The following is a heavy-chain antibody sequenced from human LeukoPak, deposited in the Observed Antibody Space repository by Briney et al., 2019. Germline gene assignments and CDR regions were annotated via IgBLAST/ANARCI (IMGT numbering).Heavy chain of an antibody. V-gene: IGHV3-74*01. CDR2: MNGDRSST. J-gene: IGHJ3*02. CDR1: GFTFRSFW. D-gene: IGHD2-21*02. Sequence: PGGSLRLSCAASGFTFRSFWXXXXRQDXGKXXVWVSFMNGDRSSTNXAXSVKXRFTXXRDNAKNTLSLQMNSLRAEDTAVYYCARTATDAFDIWGQGTMVTVSS. CDR3: ARTATDAFDI.